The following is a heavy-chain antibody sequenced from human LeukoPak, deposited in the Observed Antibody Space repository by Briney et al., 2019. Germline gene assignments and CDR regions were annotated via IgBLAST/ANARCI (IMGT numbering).Heavy chain of an antibody. V-gene: IGHV3-7*01. CDR1: GFTFSSYW. D-gene: IGHD6-13*01. Sequence: GGSLRLSCAASGFTFSSYWMSWVRQAPGKGLEWVANIKQDGSEKYYVDSVKGRFTISRDNAKNSLYLQMNSLRAEDTAVYYCARGGSSFNYYMDVWGKGTTVTVSS. CDR2: IKQDGSEK. CDR3: ARGGSSFNYYMDV. J-gene: IGHJ6*03.